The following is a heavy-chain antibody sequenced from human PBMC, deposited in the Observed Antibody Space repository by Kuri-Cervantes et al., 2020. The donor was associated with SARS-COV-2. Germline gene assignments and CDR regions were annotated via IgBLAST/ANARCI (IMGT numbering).Heavy chain of an antibody. Sequence: ASVKVSCKASGYTFTGYYMHWVRQAPGQGLEWMGRINPNSGGTNYAQKFQGRVTMTRDTSISTAYMELSRLRSDDTAVYYCARSPSNGDYDGWFDYWGQGTLVTVSS. J-gene: IGHJ4*02. CDR1: GYTFTGYY. V-gene: IGHV1-2*06. CDR2: INPNSGGT. CDR3: ARSPSNGDYDGWFDY. D-gene: IGHD4-17*01.